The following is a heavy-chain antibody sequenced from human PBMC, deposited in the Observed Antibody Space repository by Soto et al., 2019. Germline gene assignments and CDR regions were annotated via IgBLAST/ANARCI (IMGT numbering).Heavy chain of an antibody. Sequence: EVQLVQSGAEVKQPGESLKISCKASGYTFTNYWIGWVRQMPGKGLEWMGIVHPGDSDTRYSPSFQGQVTITADRSTSTAYLQWSSLKASDTAIYYCARQAMYAGPGIDYWGQGTLVTVSS. CDR3: ARQAMYAGPGIDY. CDR2: VHPGDSDT. V-gene: IGHV5-51*01. CDR1: GYTFTNYW. J-gene: IGHJ4*02. D-gene: IGHD2-8*01.